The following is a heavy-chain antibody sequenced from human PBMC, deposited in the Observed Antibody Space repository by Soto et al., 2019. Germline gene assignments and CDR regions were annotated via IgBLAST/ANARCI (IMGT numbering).Heavy chain of an antibody. V-gene: IGHV4-59*08. CDR2: IYYSGST. CDR1: GGSISSYY. D-gene: IGHD2-15*01. CDR3: ARRYGGTFDY. Sequence: QVQLQESGPGLVKPSETLSLTCTVSGGSISSYYWSWIRQPPGKGLEWIGYIYYSGSTNYNPSLTRRVTISVDTAKNQFVLKLSSVTAADTAVYYCARRYGGTFDYWGQGTLVNVSS. J-gene: IGHJ4*02.